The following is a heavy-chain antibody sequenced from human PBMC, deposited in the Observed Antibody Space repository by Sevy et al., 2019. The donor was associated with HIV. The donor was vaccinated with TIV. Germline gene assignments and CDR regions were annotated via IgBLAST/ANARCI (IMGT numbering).Heavy chain of an antibody. V-gene: IGHV4-61*01. CDR3: ARYRSPYGGYATGSFDS. CDR2: IFYSGST. CDR1: GGSVTSDSYY. J-gene: IGHJ4*02. Sequence: SETLSLTCSVSGGSVTSDSYYWSWIRQPPGKGLEWIASIFYSGSTNYNSSLKSRVTMSVDTSKNQFSLRVSAVTAADTAVYYCARYRSPYGGYATGSFDSWGQGTLVTVSS. D-gene: IGHD4-17*01.